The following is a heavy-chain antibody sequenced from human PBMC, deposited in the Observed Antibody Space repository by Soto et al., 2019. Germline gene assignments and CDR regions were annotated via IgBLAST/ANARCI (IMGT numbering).Heavy chain of an antibody. V-gene: IGHV4-39*07. J-gene: IGHJ5*02. CDR1: GGSISSSSYY. CDR3: ARLNNWFDP. Sequence: SETLSLTCTVSGGSISSSSYYWGWIRQPPGKGLEWIGSIYYSGSTNYNPSLKSRVTISVDTSKKQFSLKLSAVTAADTAAYYCARLNNWFDPWGQGTLVTVSS. CDR2: IYYSGST.